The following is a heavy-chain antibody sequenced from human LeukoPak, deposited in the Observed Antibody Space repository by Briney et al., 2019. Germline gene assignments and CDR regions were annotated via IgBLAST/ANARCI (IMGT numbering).Heavy chain of an antibody. Sequence: TLGESLKISCKGSGLTNYWIGWVRQMPGKGLEWMGIIYPGDSDTKYSPSFQGQVIISADMSISTAYLQWSSLKASDTAMYYCARLDRNYYGSGSPPYWGQGTLVTVSS. CDR2: IYPGDSDT. CDR3: ARLDRNYYGSGSPPY. V-gene: IGHV5-51*01. CDR1: GLTNYW. J-gene: IGHJ4*02. D-gene: IGHD3-10*01.